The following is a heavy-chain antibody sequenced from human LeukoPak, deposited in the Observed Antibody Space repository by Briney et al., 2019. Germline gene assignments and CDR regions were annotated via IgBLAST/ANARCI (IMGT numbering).Heavy chain of an antibody. V-gene: IGHV3-43D*04. CDR3: AKDKGYSSSWYLFDY. D-gene: IGHD6-13*01. CDR2: ISWDGGST. Sequence: PGGSMRLSCAAAGFTFDDYAMHWVRQAREKGLEWVSLISWDGGSTYYADSVKGRFTISRDNSKNSLYLQMTSLRAEDTALYYCAKDKGYSSSWYLFDYWGQGTLVTVSS. J-gene: IGHJ4*02. CDR1: GFTFDDYA.